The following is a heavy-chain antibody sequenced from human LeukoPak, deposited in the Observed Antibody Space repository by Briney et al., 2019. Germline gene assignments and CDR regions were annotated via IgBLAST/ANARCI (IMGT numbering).Heavy chain of an antibody. Sequence: GRSLRLSCAASGFTFDDYAMHWVRQAPGKGLEWVSGISWNSGSIGYADSVKGRFTISRDNAKNSLYLQMNSLRAEDTALYYCASLQSMVRGVKMYYYGMDVWGLGTTVTVSS. D-gene: IGHD3-10*01. CDR3: ASLQSMVRGVKMYYYGMDV. CDR2: ISWNSGSI. CDR1: GFTFDDYA. J-gene: IGHJ6*02. V-gene: IGHV3-9*01.